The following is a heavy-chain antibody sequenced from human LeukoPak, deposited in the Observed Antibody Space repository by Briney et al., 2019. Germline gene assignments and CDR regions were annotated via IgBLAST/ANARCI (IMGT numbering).Heavy chain of an antibody. CDR2: INAGNGNT. J-gene: IGHJ4*02. CDR1: GYTFTSYA. CDR3: ARVVGSGWPYFDY. Sequence: ASVKVSCKASGYTFTSYAMHWVRQAPGQRLEWMGWINAGNGNTKYSRKFQGRVTITRDTSASTAYMELSSLRSEDTAVYYCARVVGSGWPYFDYWGQGTLVTVSS. V-gene: IGHV1-3*01. D-gene: IGHD6-19*01.